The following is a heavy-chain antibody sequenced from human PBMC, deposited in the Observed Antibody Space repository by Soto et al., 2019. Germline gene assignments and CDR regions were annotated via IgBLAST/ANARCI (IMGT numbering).Heavy chain of an antibody. D-gene: IGHD6-13*01. J-gene: IGHJ5*02. CDR1: GYTFTAQY. Sequence: ASVKVSCKASGYTFTAQYLHWVRKAPGEGREWMGWINPTTGATRYAQKFQGRVTMTRDTSMSTAYLEVRSLRPDDTAVYYCAKGDSRWVSWFDPWGQGTLVNVSS. V-gene: IGHV1-2*02. CDR3: AKGDSRWVSWFDP. CDR2: INPTTGAT.